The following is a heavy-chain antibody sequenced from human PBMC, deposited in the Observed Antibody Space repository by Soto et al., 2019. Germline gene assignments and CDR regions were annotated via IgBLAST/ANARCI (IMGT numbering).Heavy chain of an antibody. D-gene: IGHD2-2*01. CDR1: GFTFSSYA. J-gene: IGHJ4*02. CDR3: AREDSIIIPAVSDF. Sequence: GGSLRLSCSSSGFTFSSYAMHWVRQAPGKGLEYVSVISSNGGSTYHADSVKGRFAISRDNAKSSVSLQMNTLRVEDTAVYYCAREDSIIIPAVSDFWGQGTLVTVSS. V-gene: IGHV3-64*04. CDR2: ISSNGGST.